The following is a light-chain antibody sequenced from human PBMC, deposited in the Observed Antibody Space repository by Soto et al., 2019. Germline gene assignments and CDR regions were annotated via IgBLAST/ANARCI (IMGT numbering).Light chain of an antibody. CDR2: DAS. CDR1: QRVSSSY. J-gene: IGKJ1*01. V-gene: IGKV3D-20*01. CDR3: QQYGSSPWT. Sequence: PGERATLSCGASQRVSSSYLAWYQQKPGLAPRLLIYDASSRATGIPDRFSGSGSGTDFTLTISRLEPEDFAVYYCQQYGSSPWTFGQGTKVEIK.